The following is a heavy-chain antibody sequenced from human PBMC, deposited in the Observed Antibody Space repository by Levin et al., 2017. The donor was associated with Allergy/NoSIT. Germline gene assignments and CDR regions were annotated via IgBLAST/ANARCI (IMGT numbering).Heavy chain of an antibody. CDR1: GGSFSGYY. CDR3: ARGSKTYVLRFLEWLRSIDY. J-gene: IGHJ4*02. CDR2: INHSGST. Sequence: SQTLSLTCAVYGGSFSGYYWSWIRQPPGKGLEWIGEINHSGSTNYNPSLKSRVTISVDTSKNQFSLKLSSVTAADTAVYYCARGSKTYVLRFLEWLRSIDYWGQGTLVTVSS. V-gene: IGHV4-34*01. D-gene: IGHD3-3*01.